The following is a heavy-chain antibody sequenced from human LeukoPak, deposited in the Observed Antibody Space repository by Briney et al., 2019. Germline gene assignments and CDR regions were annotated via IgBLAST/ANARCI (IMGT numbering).Heavy chain of an antibody. CDR2: INSDGSST. CDR3: AREPRRDGYNFYDAFDI. V-gene: IGHV3-74*01. CDR1: GFTFSGYW. Sequence: GGSLRLSCAASGFTFSGYWMHWVRQAPGKGLVWVSRINSDGSSTSYADSVKGRFTISRDNAKNTLSLQMNSLRAEDTAVYHCAREPRRDGYNFYDAFDIWGQGTMVTVSS. D-gene: IGHD5-24*01. J-gene: IGHJ3*02.